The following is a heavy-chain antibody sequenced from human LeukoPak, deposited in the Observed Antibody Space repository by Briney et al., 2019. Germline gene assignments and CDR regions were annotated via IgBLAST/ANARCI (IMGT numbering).Heavy chain of an antibody. V-gene: IGHV3-21*01. D-gene: IGHD2-21*02. CDR2: ISSSSSYI. CDR1: GFTFSSYS. CDR3: ATMPLGDSFDY. Sequence: GGSLRLSCAASGFTFSSYSMNWVRQAPGKGLEWVSSISSSSSYIYYADSVKGRFTISRDNAKNSLYLQMNGLRAEDTAVYYCATMPLGDSFDYWGQGTPVTVSS. J-gene: IGHJ4*02.